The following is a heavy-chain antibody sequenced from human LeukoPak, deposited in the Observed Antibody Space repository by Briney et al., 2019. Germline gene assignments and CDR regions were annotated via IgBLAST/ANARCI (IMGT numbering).Heavy chain of an antibody. CDR3: ARHPSALYAFDI. CDR2: IFYSGST. V-gene: IGHV4-59*08. J-gene: IGHJ3*02. CDR1: GGSISSYY. D-gene: IGHD3-3*01. Sequence: SETLSLTCTVSGGSISSYYWSWFRQPPGKGLEWIGYIFYSGSTNYNSSLKSRVTISVDTSKNNFALQLTSVTATDAAMYYCARHPSALYAFDIWGQGQWSPSLQ.